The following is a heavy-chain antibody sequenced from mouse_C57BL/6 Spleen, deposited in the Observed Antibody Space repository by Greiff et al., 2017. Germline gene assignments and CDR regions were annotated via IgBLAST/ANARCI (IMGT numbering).Heavy chain of an antibody. D-gene: IGHD1-1*01. Sequence: QVQLQQPGAELVRPGSSVKLSCKASGYTFTSYWMDWVKHRPGQGLEWIGNIYPSDSETHYNQKFKDKATLTVDKSSSTAYMQLSSLTSEDSAVYYCARWVYGSSSPFAYWGQGTLVTVSA. CDR1: GYTFTSYW. CDR3: ARWVYGSSSPFAY. V-gene: IGHV1-61*01. CDR2: IYPSDSET. J-gene: IGHJ3*01.